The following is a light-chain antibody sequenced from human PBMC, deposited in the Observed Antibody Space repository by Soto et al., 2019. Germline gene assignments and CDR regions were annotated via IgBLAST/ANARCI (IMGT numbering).Light chain of an antibody. CDR1: QSLLHRNGYNY. CDR3: MQALQTPT. Sequence: DIVMTQSPLSLPVTPGEPASISCRSSQSLLHRNGYNYLDWYLQKPGQSPQLLIYLGSNRASGVPYRFSGSGSGTDFTLKISRVEAEDVGVYYCMQALQTPTFGGGTKVEIK. CDR2: LGS. V-gene: IGKV2-28*01. J-gene: IGKJ4*01.